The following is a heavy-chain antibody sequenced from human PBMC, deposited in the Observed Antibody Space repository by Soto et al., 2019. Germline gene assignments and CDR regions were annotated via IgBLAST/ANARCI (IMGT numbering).Heavy chain of an antibody. CDR3: ANLRSIRSGDYVKTFAI. CDR1: GYTFTSYG. J-gene: IGHJ3*02. Sequence: GASVKVSCKASGYTFTSYGISWVRQAPGQGLEWMGWISAYNGNTNYAQKLQGRVTMTTDTSTSTAYMELRSLRSDDTAVYYCANLRSIRSGDYVKTFAIRGQGTMVTVSS. V-gene: IGHV1-18*01. CDR2: ISAYNGNT. D-gene: IGHD4-17*01.